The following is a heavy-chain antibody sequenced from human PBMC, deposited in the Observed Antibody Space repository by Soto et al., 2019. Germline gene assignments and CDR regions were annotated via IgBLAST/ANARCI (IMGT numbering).Heavy chain of an antibody. D-gene: IGHD1-26*01. Sequence: PGGSPRLSCAASGFIFSSYTMHWVRQAPGKGLEWVGVITYDGSNQYYADSVKGRFTISRDNSRNMLFLQMNSLRPDDTAVYYCARAPSGSYPEFDYWGQGTLVTVSS. CDR3: ARAPSGSYPEFDY. V-gene: IGHV3-30-3*01. CDR2: ITYDGSNQ. CDR1: GFIFSSYT. J-gene: IGHJ4*02.